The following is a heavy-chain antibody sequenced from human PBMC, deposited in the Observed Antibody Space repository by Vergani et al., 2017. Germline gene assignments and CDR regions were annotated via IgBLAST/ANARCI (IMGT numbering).Heavy chain of an antibody. CDR2: IYYSGST. CDR1: GGSISSGGYY. CDR3: TRPIDGSGWAFF. V-gene: IGHV4-31*03. J-gene: IGHJ4*02. Sequence: QVQLQESGPGLVKPSQTLSLTCTVSGGSISSGGYYWSWIRQHPGKGLEWIGYIYYSGSTYYNPSLKSRVTISVDTSKNQFSLKLSSVTAADTAVYYCTRPIDGSGWAFFWGQGTLVTVSS. D-gene: IGHD6-19*01.